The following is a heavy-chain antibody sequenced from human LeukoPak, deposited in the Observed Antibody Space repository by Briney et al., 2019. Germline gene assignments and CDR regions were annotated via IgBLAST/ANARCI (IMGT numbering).Heavy chain of an antibody. CDR3: ARGGPYYYDY. V-gene: IGHV3-48*04. J-gene: IGHJ4*02. CDR2: ISSSSSSI. CDR1: GFTFSSYS. Sequence: GGSLRLSCAASGFTFSSYSMNWVRQAPGKGLEWVSYISSSSSSIYYADSVKGRFTISRDNAKNSQCLQMNSLRAEDTAIYYCARGGPYYYDYWGQGTLVTVSS.